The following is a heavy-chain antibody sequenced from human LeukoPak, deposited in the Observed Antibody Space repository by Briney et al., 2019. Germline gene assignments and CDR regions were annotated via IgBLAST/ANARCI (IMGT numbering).Heavy chain of an antibody. CDR2: INGSGGST. J-gene: IGHJ4*02. V-gene: IGHV3-23*01. Sequence: GGSLRLSCAASGFTFSSYAMSWVRQAPGKGLEWVSDINGSGGSTYYADSVKGRFTISRDNSKNSLYLQMNSLRAEDTALYYCAKDIRGSYSSQIFDYWGQGTLVTVSS. CDR1: GFTFSSYA. D-gene: IGHD6-13*01. CDR3: AKDIRGSYSSQIFDY.